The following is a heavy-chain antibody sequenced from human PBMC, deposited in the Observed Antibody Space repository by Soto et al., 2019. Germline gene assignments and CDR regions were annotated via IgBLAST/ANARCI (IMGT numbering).Heavy chain of an antibody. CDR1: GYTFTSYA. Sequence: GASVKLSCKASGYTFTSYAMHWVRQAPGQRLEWMGWINAGNGNTKYSQKFQGRVTITRDTSASTAYMELSSLRSEDTAVYYCARDLGGGWFGELLYPYGMDVWGQGTTVTVSS. CDR3: ARDLGGGWFGELLYPYGMDV. CDR2: INAGNGNT. D-gene: IGHD3-10*01. V-gene: IGHV1-3*01. J-gene: IGHJ6*02.